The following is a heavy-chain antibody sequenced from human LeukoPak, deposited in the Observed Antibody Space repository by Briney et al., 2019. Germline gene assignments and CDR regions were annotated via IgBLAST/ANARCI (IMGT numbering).Heavy chain of an antibody. J-gene: IGHJ6*02. CDR3: ARDLQGSYYYGMDV. CDR2: ISSNSNTI. D-gene: IGHD2-15*01. Sequence: GGSLRLSCADSGFTVSRYSMNWARQAPGKGLEWVSYISSNSNTIYYADSVKGRFTISRDNGKNSLYLQMNSLRAEDTAVYYCARDLQGSYYYGMDVWGQGTTVIVSS. V-gene: IGHV3-48*01. CDR1: GFTVSRYS.